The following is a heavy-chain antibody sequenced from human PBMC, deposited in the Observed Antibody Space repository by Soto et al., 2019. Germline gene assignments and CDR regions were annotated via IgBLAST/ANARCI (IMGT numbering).Heavy chain of an antibody. Sequence: QVQLQESAPGLVKPSETLSLTCTVSGGSISSYYWSWIRQPPGKGLEWIGYIYYSWSTNYNPSLKSLVTISVDTSKNQFSLKLSSVTAADTAVYYCARRWGRSFDYWGQGTLVTVSS. V-gene: IGHV4-59*08. J-gene: IGHJ4*02. CDR2: IYYSWST. D-gene: IGHD2-15*01. CDR3: ARRWGRSFDY. CDR1: GGSISSYY.